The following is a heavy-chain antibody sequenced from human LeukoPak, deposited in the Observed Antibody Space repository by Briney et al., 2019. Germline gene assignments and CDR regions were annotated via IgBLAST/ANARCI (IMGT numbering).Heavy chain of an antibody. V-gene: IGHV3-30*04. D-gene: IGHD3-16*02. J-gene: IGHJ6*04. CDR1: GFTFSSYA. CDR3: ARDLRVWGNYPSGMDV. CDR2: ISYDGSNK. Sequence: GGSLRLSCAASGFTFSSYAMHWVRQAPGKGLEWVAVISYDGSNKYYADSVKGRFTISRDNSKNTLYLQMNSLRAEDTAVYYCARDLRVWGNYPSGMDVWGKGTTVTVSS.